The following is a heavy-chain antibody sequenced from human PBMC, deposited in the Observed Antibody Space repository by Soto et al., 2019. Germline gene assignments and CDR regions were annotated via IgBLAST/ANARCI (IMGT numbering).Heavy chain of an antibody. CDR1: GFTFSSYA. D-gene: IGHD6-13*01. Sequence: GGSLRLSCAASGFTFSSYAMHWVRQAPGKGLEWVAVISYDGSNKYYADSVKGRFTISRDNSKNTLYLQMNSLRAEDTAVYYCARERAAGTHYYYGMDVWGQGTTVTVSS. CDR2: ISYDGSNK. V-gene: IGHV3-30-3*01. J-gene: IGHJ6*02. CDR3: ARERAAGTHYYYGMDV.